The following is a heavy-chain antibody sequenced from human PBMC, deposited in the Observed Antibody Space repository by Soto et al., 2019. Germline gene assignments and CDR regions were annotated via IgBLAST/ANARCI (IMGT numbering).Heavy chain of an antibody. D-gene: IGHD3-10*01. Sequence: PGGSLRLSCAASGFTFDNYAMTWVRLTPGKGLEWVSTITASGSIAFHADSVKGRFTASRDNSKNILFLQMHSLSAEDTGIYYCVKNFDFTYGFDLGDTWGQGYQVPVCS. V-gene: IGHV3-23*01. CDR3: VKNFDFTYGFDLGDT. CDR1: GFTFDNYA. CDR2: ITASGSIA. J-gene: IGHJ5*02.